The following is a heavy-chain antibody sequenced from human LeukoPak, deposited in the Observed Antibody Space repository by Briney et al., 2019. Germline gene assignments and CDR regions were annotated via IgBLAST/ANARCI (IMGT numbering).Heavy chain of an antibody. Sequence: PGGSLRLSCAASGFTFSSYSMNWVRQAPGKGLEWVSSISSGSSYIYYADSVKGRFTISKDNAKNSLYLQMNSLRAEDTAVYYCARDLATDGSSGQSWGQGTLVTVSS. CDR1: GFTFSSYS. V-gene: IGHV3-21*01. CDR2: ISSGSSYI. CDR3: ARDLATDGSSGQS. J-gene: IGHJ5*02. D-gene: IGHD3-22*01.